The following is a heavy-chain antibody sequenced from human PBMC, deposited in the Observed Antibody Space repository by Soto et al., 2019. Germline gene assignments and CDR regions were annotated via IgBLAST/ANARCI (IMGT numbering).Heavy chain of an antibody. V-gene: IGHV3-66*01. J-gene: IGHJ4*02. CDR2: IFSGDRT. CDR1: GFTVSGNY. D-gene: IGHD5-18*01. Sequence: EVQLVESGGGLVQPGGSLRLSCAASGFTVSGNYMNWVRQAPGKGLEWVSVIFSGDRTYYTDSVKGRFTISRDNSKNTVSLQMNSLRAEDTAVYYCERDMGGYSYGTLDYWGQGTLVTVS. CDR3: ERDMGGYSYGTLDY.